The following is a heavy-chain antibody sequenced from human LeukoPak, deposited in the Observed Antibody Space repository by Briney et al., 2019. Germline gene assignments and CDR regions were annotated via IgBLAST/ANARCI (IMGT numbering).Heavy chain of an antibody. CDR1: GYIFTTYW. CDR2: IYPGDSDT. J-gene: IGHJ4*02. Sequence: GESLKISCKGSGYIFTTYWIAWVRHMPGKDLEWMGIIYPGDSDTRYSPSFQGQVTISADKSISTAYLQWSSLKASDTAMYYFARRDSSWYYLDYWGQGTLVTVSS. V-gene: IGHV5-51*01. CDR3: ARRDSSWYYLDY. D-gene: IGHD6-13*01.